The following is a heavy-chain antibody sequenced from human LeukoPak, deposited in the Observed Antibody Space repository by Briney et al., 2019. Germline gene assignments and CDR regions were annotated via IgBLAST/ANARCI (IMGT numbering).Heavy chain of an antibody. CDR1: GGSISSSNW. CDR2: IYHSGST. J-gene: IGHJ2*01. V-gene: IGHV4-4*02. CDR3: ARDMKKRQWLAYWYFDL. Sequence: SETPSLTCAVSGGSISSSNWWSWVRQPPGKGLEWIGEIYHSGSTNYNPSLKSRVTISVDKSKNQFSLKLSSVTAADTAVYYCARDMKKRQWLAYWYFDLWGRGTLVTVSS. D-gene: IGHD6-19*01.